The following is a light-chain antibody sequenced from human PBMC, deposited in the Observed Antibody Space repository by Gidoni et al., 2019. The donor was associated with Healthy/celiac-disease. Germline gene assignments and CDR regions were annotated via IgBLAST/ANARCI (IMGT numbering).Light chain of an antibody. J-gene: IGKJ3*01. CDR2: AAS. CDR1: QSISSY. CDR3: RQSYSTPFT. Sequence: DIQMTQSPSSLSAAVGDRVTITCRASQSISSYLNWYQQKPGKAPKLLTYAASSLQSGVPSRFSGSGSGTDFTLTISSLQPEDFATYYCRQSYSTPFTFGPGTKVDIK. V-gene: IGKV1-39*01.